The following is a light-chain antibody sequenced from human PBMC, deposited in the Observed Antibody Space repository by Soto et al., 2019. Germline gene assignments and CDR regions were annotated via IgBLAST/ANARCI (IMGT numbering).Light chain of an antibody. CDR2: AAS. J-gene: IGKJ5*01. CDR1: QDISNF. Sequence: DLQMTQSPSSLSAFVGDRVTISCRASQDISNFLAWFQQRPGKAPRALIFAASSLQSGVPSRFSGSGSGTDFTLTISSLQPEDSATYYCQHYAFYPVTFGQGTRLEMK. CDR3: QHYAFYPVT. V-gene: IGKV1-16*01.